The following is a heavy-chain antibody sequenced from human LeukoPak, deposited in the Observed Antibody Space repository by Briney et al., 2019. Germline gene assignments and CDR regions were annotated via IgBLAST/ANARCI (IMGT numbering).Heavy chain of an antibody. D-gene: IGHD5-18*01. CDR2: INPDGNKK. Sequence: GGSLRLSCAVSGLTFSSSWMDWVRQAPGKGLEWVASINPDGNKKYSADSVKGRFTISRDNAENSPYLQMNSLRVEDTAFYYCARDLAYSRLDYWGQGMLVTVSS. CDR3: ARDLAYSRLDY. CDR1: GLTFSSSW. J-gene: IGHJ4*02. V-gene: IGHV3-7*01.